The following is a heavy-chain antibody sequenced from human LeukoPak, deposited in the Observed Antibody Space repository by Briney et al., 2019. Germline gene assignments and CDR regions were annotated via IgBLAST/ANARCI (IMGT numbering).Heavy chain of an antibody. D-gene: IGHD3-3*01. V-gene: IGHV3-48*01. J-gene: IGHJ4*02. CDR2: ISSSTTTI. Sequence: GGSLRLSCAASGFIFSDYAMNWVRQAQGKGLEWISYISSSTTTIYYADSVKGRFTISRDNAKSSLFLQMNSLRAEDTAVYYCASGYDFSSGSKRGFDNWGQGTRVTVSS. CDR1: GFIFSDYA. CDR3: ASGYDFSSGSKRGFDN.